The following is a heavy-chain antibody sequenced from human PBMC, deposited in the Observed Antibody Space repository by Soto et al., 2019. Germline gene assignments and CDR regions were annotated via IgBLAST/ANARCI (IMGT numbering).Heavy chain of an antibody. V-gene: IGHV4-39*01. CDR3: ARSSITPRLFMYPFDY. J-gene: IGHJ4*02. CDR1: GGSITSSSHY. CDR2: IYYDGNT. D-gene: IGHD6-6*01. Sequence: QLQLQESGPGLVKPSETLSLTCTVSGGSITSSSHYWGWIRQPPGKGLECIGNIYYDGNTYYNPSPKCRATISFDTSKNQFSLRLTSVTAADTAVYYCARSSITPRLFMYPFDYWGQGTLVTVSS.